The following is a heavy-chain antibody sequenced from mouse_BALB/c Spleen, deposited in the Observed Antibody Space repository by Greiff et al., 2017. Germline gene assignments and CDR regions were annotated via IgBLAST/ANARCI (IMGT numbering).Heavy chain of an antibody. CDR3: ARSYGNYVGWFAY. CDR2: IWSDGST. CDR1: GFSLTSYG. Sequence: VQLVESGPDLVAPSQSLSITCTVSGFSLTSYGVHWVRQPPGKGLEWLVVIWSDGSTTYNSALKSRLSISKDNSKSQVFLKMNSLQTDDTAMYYCARSYGNYVGWFAYWGQGTLVTVSA. D-gene: IGHD2-1*01. J-gene: IGHJ3*01. V-gene: IGHV2-6-2*01.